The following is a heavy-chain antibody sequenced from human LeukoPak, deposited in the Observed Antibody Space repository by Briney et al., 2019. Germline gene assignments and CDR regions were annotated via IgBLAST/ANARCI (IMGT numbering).Heavy chain of an antibody. CDR2: ISAYNGNT. CDR1: GGTFSSYA. D-gene: IGHD3-3*01. Sequence: ASVKVSCKASGGTFSSYAISWVRQAPGQGLEWMGWISAYNGNTNYAQKLQGRVTMTTDTSTSTAYMELRSLRSDDTAVYYCARNEMGVFGVVITKYYYYYGMDVWGQGTTVTVSS. J-gene: IGHJ6*02. V-gene: IGHV1-18*01. CDR3: ARNEMGVFGVVITKYYYYYGMDV.